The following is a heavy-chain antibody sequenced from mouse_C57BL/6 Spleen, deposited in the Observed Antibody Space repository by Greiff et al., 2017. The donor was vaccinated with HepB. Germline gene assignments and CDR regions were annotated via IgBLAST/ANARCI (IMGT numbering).Heavy chain of an antibody. J-gene: IGHJ4*01. V-gene: IGHV1-55*01. Sequence: QVHVKQPGAELVKPGASVKMSCKASGYTFTSYWITWVKQRPGQGLEWIGDIYPGSGSTNYNEKFKSKATLTVDTSSSTAYMQLSSLTSEDSAVYYCAREDDYYAMDYWGQGTSVTVSS. CDR3: AREDDYYAMDY. CDR1: GYTFTSYW. CDR2: IYPGSGST.